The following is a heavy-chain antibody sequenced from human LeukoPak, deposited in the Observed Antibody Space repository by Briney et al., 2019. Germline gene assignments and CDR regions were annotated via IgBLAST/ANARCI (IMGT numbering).Heavy chain of an antibody. Sequence: SKTLSLTCAVSGGSISTYYWSWVRQPPGKGLEWIGYIYYSGSTNYNPSLNSRVTISVDPSKNQFSLKLNSVTTADTAVYYCARDVSVCSGGSCYSVNAFDIWGQGAMVTVSS. V-gene: IGHV4-59*01. D-gene: IGHD2-15*01. CDR3: ARDVSVCSGGSCYSVNAFDI. CDR2: IYYSGST. CDR1: GGSISTYY. J-gene: IGHJ3*02.